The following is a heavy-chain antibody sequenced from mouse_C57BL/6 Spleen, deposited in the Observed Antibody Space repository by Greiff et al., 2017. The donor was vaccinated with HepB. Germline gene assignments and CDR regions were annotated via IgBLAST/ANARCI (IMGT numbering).Heavy chain of an antibody. D-gene: IGHD1-1*01. V-gene: IGHV1-81*01. J-gene: IGHJ3*01. CDR3: ARYQMDLLRQSGFAY. CDR1: GYTFTSYG. CDR2: IYPRSGNT. Sequence: QVQLQQSGAELARPGASVKLSCKASGYTFTSYGISWVKQRTGQGLEWIGEIYPRSGNTYYNEKFKGKATLTADKSSSTAYMELRSLTSEDSAVYFCARYQMDLLRQSGFAYWGQGTLVTVSA.